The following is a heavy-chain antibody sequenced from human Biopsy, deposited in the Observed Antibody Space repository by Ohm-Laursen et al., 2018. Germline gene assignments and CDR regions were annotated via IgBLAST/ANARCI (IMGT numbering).Heavy chain of an antibody. D-gene: IGHD2-2*02. Sequence: TQTLTLTCTLSGFSLNTRGMSVTWIRQPPGEALEWLARIYWDDAKFYNGSLKTRLTISKDTSENHVVLTLSDVDPVDTATYYCARIPILVVPAAIVYRHRRHLQGLDVWGQGTTVIVSS. V-gene: IGHV2-70*16. CDR3: ARIPILVVPAAIVYRHRRHLQGLDV. CDR1: GFSLNTRGMS. J-gene: IGHJ6*02. CDR2: IYWDDAK.